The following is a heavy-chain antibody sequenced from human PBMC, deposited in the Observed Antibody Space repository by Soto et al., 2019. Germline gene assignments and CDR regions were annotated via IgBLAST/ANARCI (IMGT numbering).Heavy chain of an antibody. J-gene: IGHJ4*02. Sequence: QVTLKESGPVLVQATETLTLTCTVSGFSLSGARLGVSWIRQPPGKALEWLAPIVSDDEKSHRTYLKSRLSISKHHANSQVVLTPTNMDPADARTYYCARTLRRFDSGSGSQIDPLDFRCQGIRVSVSS. CDR1: GFSLSGARLG. V-gene: IGHV2-26*01. D-gene: IGHD3-3*01. CDR3: ARTLRRFDSGSGSQIDPLDF. CDR2: IVSDDEK.